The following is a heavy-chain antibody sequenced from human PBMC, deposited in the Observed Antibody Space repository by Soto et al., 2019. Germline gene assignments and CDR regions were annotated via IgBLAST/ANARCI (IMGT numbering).Heavy chain of an antibody. D-gene: IGHD2-8*01. Sequence: SETLSLTCVVTSYSISSGFFWAWIRQPPGKGLEWVGSIYHTGDTHYNPSLRSQVSMSVDTSKNHFSLRLTYLTAADTAVYFCARDTNSLDLWGQGILVTVSS. J-gene: IGHJ5*02. CDR3: ARDTNSLDL. CDR2: IYHTGDT. CDR1: SYSISSGFF. V-gene: IGHV4-38-2*02.